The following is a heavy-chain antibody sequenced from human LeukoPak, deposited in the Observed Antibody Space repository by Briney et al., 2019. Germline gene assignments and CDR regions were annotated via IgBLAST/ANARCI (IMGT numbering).Heavy chain of an antibody. Sequence: GGSLRLSCAASGFAFNTYAMHWVRQAPGQGLEWVALIWHDGSHKFYSNSVRGQFTTSRDNSKNTVSLQMNNLRPEDTAVYYCAREIFGSGSYPDLWGQGTLVTVSS. D-gene: IGHD3-10*01. J-gene: IGHJ5*02. CDR3: AREIFGSGSYPDL. CDR2: IWHDGSHK. V-gene: IGHV3-33*01. CDR1: GFAFNTYA.